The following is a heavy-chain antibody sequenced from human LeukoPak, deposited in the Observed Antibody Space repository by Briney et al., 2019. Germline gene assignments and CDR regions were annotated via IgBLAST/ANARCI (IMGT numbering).Heavy chain of an antibody. CDR2: LDPENGET. V-gene: IGHV1-24*01. J-gene: IGHJ4*02. D-gene: IGHD1-26*01. CDR1: GHTLTDLS. Sequence: ASVKVSCKVSGHTLTDLSTHWVRQAPGGGLEWMGGLDPENGETIYAQKFQGRVTMTEDTSTDTAYMVLSSLRSEDTAVYYCATGGIYSLLDYWGQGTLVTVSS. CDR3: ATGGIYSLLDY.